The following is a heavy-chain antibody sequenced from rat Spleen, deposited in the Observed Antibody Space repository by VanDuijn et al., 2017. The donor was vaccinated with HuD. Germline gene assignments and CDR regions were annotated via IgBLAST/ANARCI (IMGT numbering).Heavy chain of an antibody. V-gene: IGHV2-47*01. Sequence: QVQLKESGPGLVQPSQTLSLTCTVSGLSLISNSVHWVRQPPGKGREWMGGIWGDGSTDYNSAIKSRLSISRDTWKSQVFLKMNSLQTEDTAMYFCAYNSGYGYYYVMDAWGQGASVTVSS. J-gene: IGHJ4*01. D-gene: IGHD4-3*01. CDR1: GLSLISNS. CDR2: IWGDGST. CDR3: AYNSGYGYYYVMDA.